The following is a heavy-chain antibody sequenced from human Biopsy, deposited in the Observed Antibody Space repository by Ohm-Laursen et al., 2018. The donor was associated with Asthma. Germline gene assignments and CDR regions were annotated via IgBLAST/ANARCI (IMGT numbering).Heavy chain of an antibody. V-gene: IGHV1-69*13. J-gene: IGHJ6*02. CDR1: GDSFSNYA. CDR3: ARDEGIVGATPDDAPYYYYYGMDV. Sequence: AASVKVSCKASGDSFSNYAISWVRQAPGQGLEWMGGIIPIFGTANYAQKFQGRVTITADESTSTAYMELSSLRSEDTAVYYCARDEGIVGATPDDAPYYYYYGMDVWGQGTTVTVSS. CDR2: IIPIFGTA. D-gene: IGHD1-26*01.